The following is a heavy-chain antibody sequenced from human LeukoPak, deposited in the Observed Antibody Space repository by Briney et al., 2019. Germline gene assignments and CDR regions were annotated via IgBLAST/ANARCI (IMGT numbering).Heavy chain of an antibody. CDR2: TRSKANSYTT. CDR1: GFTFSDHY. J-gene: IGHJ2*01. V-gene: IGHV3-72*01. Sequence: GGSLRLSCAASGFTFSDHYMDWVRQAPGKGLEWVGRTRSKANSYTTEYAASVKGRFTISRDDSKNTLYLQMNSLKTEDTAVYYCTTGAYDILTGYYHWYFDLWGRGTLVTVSS. D-gene: IGHD3-9*01. CDR3: TTGAYDILTGYYHWYFDL.